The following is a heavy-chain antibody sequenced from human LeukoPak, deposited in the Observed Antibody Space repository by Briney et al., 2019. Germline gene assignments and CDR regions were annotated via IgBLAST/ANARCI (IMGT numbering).Heavy chain of an antibody. V-gene: IGHV4-4*07. CDR3: ARAPPMGATYFDY. CDR1: GGSISSYY. Sequence: PSETLSLTCTVSGGSISSYYWSWIRQPAGKGLEWIGRIYSSGNTHYNPSLKSRLTVSVDTSKNQFSLKLSSVTAADTAVYYCARAPPMGATYFDYWGQGTLVTVSS. D-gene: IGHD1-26*01. J-gene: IGHJ4*02. CDR2: IYSSGNT.